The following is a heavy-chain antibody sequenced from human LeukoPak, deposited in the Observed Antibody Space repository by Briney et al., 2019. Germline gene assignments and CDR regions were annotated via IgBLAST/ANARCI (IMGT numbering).Heavy chain of an antibody. V-gene: IGHV1-8*01. Sequence: ASVKVSCKASGYTFTSYDINWVRQATGQGLEWMGWMNPNSGNTGYAQKFQGRVTMTRDTSTSTVYMELSSLRSEDTAVYYCARETRSLVIGAAAGPWNYWGQGTLVTVSS. CDR1: GYTFTSYD. CDR3: ARETRSLVIGAAAGPWNY. J-gene: IGHJ4*02. D-gene: IGHD6-13*01. CDR2: MNPNSGNT.